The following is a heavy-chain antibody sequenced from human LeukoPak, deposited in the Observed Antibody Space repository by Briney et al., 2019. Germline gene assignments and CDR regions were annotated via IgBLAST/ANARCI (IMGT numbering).Heavy chain of an antibody. Sequence: PSETLSLTCTVSGGSISSSSYYWGWIRQPPGKGLEWIGSIYYSGSTYYNPSLKSRVTISVDTSKNQFSLKLSSVTAADTAVYYCARVIAVKVTPRGYFDYWGQGTLVTVSS. CDR2: IYYSGST. D-gene: IGHD6-19*01. V-gene: IGHV4-39*07. CDR1: GGSISSSSYY. CDR3: ARVIAVKVTPRGYFDY. J-gene: IGHJ4*02.